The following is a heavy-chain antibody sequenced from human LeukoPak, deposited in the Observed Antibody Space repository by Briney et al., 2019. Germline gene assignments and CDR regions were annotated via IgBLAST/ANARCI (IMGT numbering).Heavy chain of an antibody. J-gene: IGHJ5*02. V-gene: IGHV4-34*01. CDR1: GGSFSGYY. CDR2: INHSGST. Sequence: PSETLSLTCAVYGGSFSGYYWSWIRQPPGKGLEWIGEINHSGSTNYNPSLKSRVTISVDTSKNQFSLKLSSVTAADTAVYYCARGQEDGYNFWFDPWGQGTLVTVSS. D-gene: IGHD5-24*01. CDR3: ARGQEDGYNFWFDP.